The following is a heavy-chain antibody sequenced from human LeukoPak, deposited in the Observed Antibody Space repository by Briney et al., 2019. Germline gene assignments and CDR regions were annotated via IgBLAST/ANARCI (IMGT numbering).Heavy chain of an antibody. CDR3: ARTPSPYYDSSSGDY. V-gene: IGHV4-61*01. Sequence: PSETLSLTCTVSGYSISSGYYWSWIRQPPGKGLEWIGYIYYSGSTNYNPSLKSRVTISVDTSKNQFSLKLSSVTAADTAVYYCARTPSPYYDSSSGDYWGQGTLVTVSS. J-gene: IGHJ4*02. D-gene: IGHD3-22*01. CDR1: GYSISSGYY. CDR2: IYYSGST.